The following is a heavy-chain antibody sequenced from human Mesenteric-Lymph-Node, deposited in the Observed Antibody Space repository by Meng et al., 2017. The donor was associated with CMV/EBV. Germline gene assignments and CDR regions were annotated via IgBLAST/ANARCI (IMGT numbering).Heavy chain of an antibody. D-gene: IGHD3-10*01. Sequence: SFGSGGYYSSGPRQHSREGLDSIVSIVYNGNTSYDPALKSRVTLSVATSKDECSVKLTSVTASDTAVYYCASDYGSGTGTFDFWGQGSLVTVSS. CDR1: SFGSGGYY. V-gene: IGHV4-31*02. CDR2: IVYNGNT. J-gene: IGHJ4*02. CDR3: ASDYGSGTGTFDF.